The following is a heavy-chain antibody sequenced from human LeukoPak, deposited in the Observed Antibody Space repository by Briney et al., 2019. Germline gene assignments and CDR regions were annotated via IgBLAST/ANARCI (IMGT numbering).Heavy chain of an antibody. J-gene: IGHJ4*02. CDR3: ARGGSIAARLLDY. CDR1: GGSISSYY. V-gene: IGHV4-59*01. D-gene: IGHD6-6*01. Sequence: PSETLSLTCTVSGGSISSYYWSWIRQPPGKGLEWIGYIHYSGSTNYNPSLKSRVTISVDTSKNQFSLKLSSVTAADTAVYYCARGGSIAARLLDYWGQGTLVTVSS. CDR2: IHYSGST.